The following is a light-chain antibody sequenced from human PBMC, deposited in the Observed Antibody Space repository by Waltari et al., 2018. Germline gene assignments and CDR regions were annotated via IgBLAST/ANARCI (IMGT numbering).Light chain of an antibody. J-gene: IGKJ1*01. CDR1: QSISRF. Sequence: EIMLTQSPGTLSLSPGERATLSCRASQSISRFLAWYQQKPGQAPRLLIYDAATRATGIPDRLSGSGCGTDFSLTISRLEPEDIAVYYCQKYGSLPATFGQGTKVEIK. CDR2: DAA. V-gene: IGKV3-20*01. CDR3: QKYGSLPAT.